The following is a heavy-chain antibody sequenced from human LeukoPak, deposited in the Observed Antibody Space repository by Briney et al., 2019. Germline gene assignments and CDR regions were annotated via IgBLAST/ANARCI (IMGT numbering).Heavy chain of an antibody. V-gene: IGHV3-30-3*01. J-gene: IGHJ3*02. D-gene: IGHD3-9*01. CDR3: ARQRLRYFDWLLNNDAFDI. CDR1: GXTFSSYA. Sequence: GGSLRLSYAASGXTFSSYAMHWVRQAPGKGLEWVAVISYDGSNKYYADSVKGRFTISRDNSKNTLYLQMNSLRAEDTAVYYCARQRLRYFDWLLNNDAFDIWGQGTMVTVSS. CDR2: ISYDGSNK.